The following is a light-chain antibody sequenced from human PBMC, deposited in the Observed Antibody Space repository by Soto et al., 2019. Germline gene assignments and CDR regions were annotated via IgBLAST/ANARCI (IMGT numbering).Light chain of an antibody. CDR1: QSISSW. J-gene: IGKJ1*01. CDR3: QQYDYYWT. Sequence: DIQMTQSPSTLSASVGDRVTITCRASQSISSWLAWYQQKPGKAPKLLIYKASSLQSGVPSRFSGSGSGTEFTLTISSRQPDDFATYYCQQYDYYWTFGQGTKVESK. V-gene: IGKV1-5*03. CDR2: KAS.